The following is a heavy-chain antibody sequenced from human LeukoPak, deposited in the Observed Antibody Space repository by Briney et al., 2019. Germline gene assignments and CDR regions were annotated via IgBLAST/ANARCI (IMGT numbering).Heavy chain of an antibody. D-gene: IGHD1-26*01. CDR1: GFTFSNAW. Sequence: GGSLRLSCAASGFTFSNAWMSWVRQAPGKGLEWVGRIKSKTDGGTTDYAAPVKGRFTISRDDSKNTLYLQMNSLKTEDTAVYHCTTDEEGYSGSYYPYYYFDYWGQGTLVTVSS. J-gene: IGHJ4*02. CDR3: TTDEEGYSGSYYPYYYFDY. CDR2: IKSKTDGGTT. V-gene: IGHV3-15*01.